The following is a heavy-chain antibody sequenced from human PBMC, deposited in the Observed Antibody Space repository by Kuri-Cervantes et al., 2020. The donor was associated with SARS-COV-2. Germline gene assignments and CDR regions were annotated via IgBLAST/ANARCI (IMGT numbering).Heavy chain of an antibody. CDR2: ISGSGGST. CDR1: GFTFSSYA. CDR3: AKTYYDFWSGYPGDY. Sequence: GESLRPSCAASGFTFSSYAMSWVRQAPGKGLEWVSAISGSGGSTYYADSVKGRFTISRDNSKNTLYLQMNSLRAEDTAVYHCAKTYYDFWSGYPGDYWGQGTLVTVSS. D-gene: IGHD3-3*01. V-gene: IGHV3-23*01. J-gene: IGHJ4*02.